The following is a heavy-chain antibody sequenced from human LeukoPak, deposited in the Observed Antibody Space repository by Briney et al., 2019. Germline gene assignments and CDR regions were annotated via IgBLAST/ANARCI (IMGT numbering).Heavy chain of an antibody. Sequence: GGSLRLSCAASGFTFSSYGMHWVRQAPGKGLEWVAFIRYDGSNKYYADSVKGRFTISRDNSKNTLYLHVNSLRPEDTAVYYCARDRSMATRLWTPTDYWGQGTLVTVSS. V-gene: IGHV3-30*02. D-gene: IGHD6-6*01. CDR1: GFTFSSYG. CDR3: ARDRSMATRLWTPTDY. CDR2: IRYDGSNK. J-gene: IGHJ4*02.